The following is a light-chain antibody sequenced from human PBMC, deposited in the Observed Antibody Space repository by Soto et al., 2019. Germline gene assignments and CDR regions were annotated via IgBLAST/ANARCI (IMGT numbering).Light chain of an antibody. Sequence: QSALTQAGSVSGSPGQSVTISCTGTSSDVGGYSYVSWYQQYPGKAPKLFIYDVTKRPSGVPDRFCGSKSGNTASLTISGLQTEDEAEYYCCSYAGSSNFVVFGGGTKLTVL. CDR1: SSDVGGYSY. CDR2: DVT. V-gene: IGLV2-11*01. CDR3: CSYAGSSNFVV. J-gene: IGLJ2*01.